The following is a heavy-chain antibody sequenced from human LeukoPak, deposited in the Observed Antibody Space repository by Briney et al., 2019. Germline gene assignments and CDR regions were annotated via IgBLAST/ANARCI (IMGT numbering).Heavy chain of an antibody. CDR3: ARDSRGAGPDFDY. J-gene: IGHJ4*02. V-gene: IGHV4-59*01. CDR2: IYYSGTT. CDR1: GGSISTYW. Sequence: NSSETLSLTCTVSGGSISTYWWAWIRQPPGKGLEWIGYIYYSGTTTYNPSLESRVTISLDTSRNQFSLKLNSVTAADTAVYYCARDSRGAGPDFDYWGQGTLVTVSS. D-gene: IGHD6-19*01.